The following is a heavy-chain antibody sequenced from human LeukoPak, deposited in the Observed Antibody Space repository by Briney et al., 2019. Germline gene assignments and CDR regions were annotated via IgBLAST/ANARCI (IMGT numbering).Heavy chain of an antibody. J-gene: IGHJ3*02. D-gene: IGHD6-13*01. CDR1: GGTFSSYA. CDR3: ARSGLYSSSPGAFDI. V-gene: IGHV1-69*04. CDR2: IIPILGIA. Sequence: SVKVSCKASGGTFSSYAISWVRQAPGRGLEWMGRIIPILGIANYAQKFQGRVTITADKSTSTAYMELSSLRSEDTAVYYCARSGLYSSSPGAFDIWGQGTMVTVSS.